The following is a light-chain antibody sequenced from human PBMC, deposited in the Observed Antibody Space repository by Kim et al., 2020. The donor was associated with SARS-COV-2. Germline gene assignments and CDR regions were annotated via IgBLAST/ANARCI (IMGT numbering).Light chain of an antibody. CDR3: QHRANWPYT. CDR1: HSIISY. V-gene: IGKV3-11*01. CDR2: DAS. Sequence: SLTPGERATLSYAASHSIISYLLWYQQRPGQAPMLLINDASNRATGIPARFSGSGSGTDFTLTSSSPEPEDFAVYYCQHRANWPYTFGQGTKLEI. J-gene: IGKJ2*01.